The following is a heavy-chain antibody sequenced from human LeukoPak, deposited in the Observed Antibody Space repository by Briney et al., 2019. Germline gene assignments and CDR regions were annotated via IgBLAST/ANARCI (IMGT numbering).Heavy chain of an antibody. CDR2: INHSGST. CDR1: GGSFSGYY. Sequence: SETLSLTCAVYGGSFSGYYWSWIRQPPGKGLEWIGEINHSGSTNYNPSLKSRVTISVDTSKNQFSLKLSSVTAADTAVYYCARESGDIVVVPAVYFDYWGQGTLVTVSS. CDR3: ARESGDIVVVPAVYFDY. V-gene: IGHV4-34*01. J-gene: IGHJ4*02. D-gene: IGHD2-2*01.